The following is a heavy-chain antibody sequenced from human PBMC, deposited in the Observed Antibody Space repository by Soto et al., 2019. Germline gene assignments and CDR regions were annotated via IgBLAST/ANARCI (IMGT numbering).Heavy chain of an antibody. Sequence: SETLSLTCAVYGGSFSGFYWNWIRQPPGTGLEWIGEINHSGSTNYNPSLKSRVTISVDTSKNQFSLKLTSVTAADTAVYYCARDKITGLFDYWGQGTLVTVSS. CDR2: INHSGST. J-gene: IGHJ4*02. V-gene: IGHV4-34*01. CDR1: GGSFSGFY. D-gene: IGHD2-8*02. CDR3: ARDKITGLFDY.